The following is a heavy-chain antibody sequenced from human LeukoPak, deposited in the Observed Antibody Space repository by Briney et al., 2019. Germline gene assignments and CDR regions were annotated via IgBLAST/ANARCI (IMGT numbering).Heavy chain of an antibody. CDR3: AKAHTVTTLYWFDP. Sequence: GGSLRLSCAASGFTFNSYAMSWVRQAPGKGLEWVSAISPGGSDTYYADSVRGRFTISRDNSKNTLYLQMNSLRGADTAVYYCAKAHTVTTLYWFDPWGQGTLVTVSS. V-gene: IGHV3-23*01. CDR2: ISPGGSDT. D-gene: IGHD4-17*01. J-gene: IGHJ5*02. CDR1: GFTFNSYA.